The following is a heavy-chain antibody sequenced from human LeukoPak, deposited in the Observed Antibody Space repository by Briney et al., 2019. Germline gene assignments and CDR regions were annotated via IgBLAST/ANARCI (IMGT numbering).Heavy chain of an antibody. Sequence: PGGSLSLSCAASGFTFSIHSMSWVRQSPGKGLEWVTSISSGSSHIYYADSMKGRFTIYRDNAKNSLFLQMNSLRAEDTAVYYCARDFRTQLDGYSPPYHFDYWGQGALVTVSS. J-gene: IGHJ4*02. CDR2: ISSGSSHI. CDR1: GFTFSIHS. D-gene: IGHD5-24*01. CDR3: ARDFRTQLDGYSPPYHFDY. V-gene: IGHV3-21*01.